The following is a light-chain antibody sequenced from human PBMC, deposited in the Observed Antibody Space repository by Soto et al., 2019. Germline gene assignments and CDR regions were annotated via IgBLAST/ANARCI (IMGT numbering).Light chain of an antibody. CDR2: DTS. CDR3: QQYKAYSYT. Sequence: EIVLTQSPATLSLSPGERATLSCRASRGVGIYLAWYQQKPGQAPRLLIYDTSNRATGIPARFSGSGSGTDFTLTISGLQPDDFATYYCQQYKAYSYTFGQGTKLEMK. CDR1: RGVGIY. V-gene: IGKV3-11*01. J-gene: IGKJ2*01.